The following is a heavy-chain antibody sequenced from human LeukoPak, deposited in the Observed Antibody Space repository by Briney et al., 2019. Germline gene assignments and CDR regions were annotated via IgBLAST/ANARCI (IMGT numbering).Heavy chain of an antibody. V-gene: IGHV4-38-2*02. D-gene: IGHD3-3*01. CDR3: ARAFGVVIYFDY. CDR2: IHHSGSI. Sequence: PSETLSLTCTVSGYSISSGSYWGWIRQPPGKGLEWIGSIHHSGSIYNNPSLKSRVTISVDTSKSQFSLKLSSVTAADTAVHYCARAFGVVIYFDYWGQGTLVTVSS. J-gene: IGHJ4*02. CDR1: GYSISSGSY.